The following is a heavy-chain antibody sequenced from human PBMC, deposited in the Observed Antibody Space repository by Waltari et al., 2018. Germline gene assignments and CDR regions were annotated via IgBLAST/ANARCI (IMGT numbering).Heavy chain of an antibody. Sequence: QVQLVQSGAEVKKPGSSVKVSCKASGSTFSSYAISGVRQAPGQGLEWMGGIIPIFGTANYAQKFQGRVTITTDESTSTAYMELSSLRSEDTAVYYCARVGYCTGGVCDDYWGQGTLVTVSS. D-gene: IGHD2-8*02. CDR1: GSTFSSYA. CDR2: IIPIFGTA. CDR3: ARVGYCTGGVCDDY. J-gene: IGHJ4*02. V-gene: IGHV1-69*05.